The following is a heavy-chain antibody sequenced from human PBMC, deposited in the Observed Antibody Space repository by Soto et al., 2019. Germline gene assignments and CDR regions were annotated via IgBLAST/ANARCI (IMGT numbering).Heavy chain of an antibody. J-gene: IGHJ4*02. CDR2: IYWDDDK. V-gene: IGHV2-5*02. D-gene: IGHD2-2*02. CDR3: AHRLGVRVVPAAISSFDY. CDR1: GFSLSTSGVG. Sequence: SGPTLVNPTQTLTLTCTFSGFSLSTSGVGVGWIRQPPGKALEWLALIYWDDDKRYSPSLKSRLTITKDTSKNQVVLTMTNMDPVDTAAYYCAHRLGVRVVPAAISSFDYWGQGTLVTVSS.